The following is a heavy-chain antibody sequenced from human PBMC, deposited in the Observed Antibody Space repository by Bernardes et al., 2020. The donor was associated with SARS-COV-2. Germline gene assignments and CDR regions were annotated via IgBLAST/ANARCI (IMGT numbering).Heavy chain of an antibody. V-gene: IGHV4-34*01. CDR3: ARGSGSYYNDY. D-gene: IGHD1-26*01. CDR2: INHSGST. Sequence: LSLTCAVYGGSFSGYYWSWIRQPPGKGLAWIGEINHSGSTNYNPSLKSRVTISVDTSKNQFSLKLSSVTAADTAVYYCARGSGSYYNDYWGQGTLVTVSS. CDR1: GGSFSGYY. J-gene: IGHJ4*02.